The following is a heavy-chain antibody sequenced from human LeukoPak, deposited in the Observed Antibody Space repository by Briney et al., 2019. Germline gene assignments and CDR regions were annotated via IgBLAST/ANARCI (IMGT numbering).Heavy chain of an antibody. Sequence: GRSLRLSCAASGFTFSSHAMHWVRQAPGRGLEWVSTIGAYAARTYYADSVKGRFTTSRENSKSTLSLQMNSLRAEDTALYYCAKDPLGGGSSLINWFDSWGQGVWVTVSS. CDR2: IGAYAART. J-gene: IGHJ5*01. D-gene: IGHD1-26*01. CDR1: GFTFSSHA. CDR3: AKDPLGGGSSLINWFDS. V-gene: IGHV3-23*01.